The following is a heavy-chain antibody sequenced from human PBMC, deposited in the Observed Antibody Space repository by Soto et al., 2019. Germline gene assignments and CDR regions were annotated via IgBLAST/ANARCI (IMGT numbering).Heavy chain of an antibody. J-gene: IGHJ4*02. CDR2: INHSGST. Sequence: PSETLSLTCAVYGGSFSGYYWRWIRQPPGKGLEWIGEINHSGSTNYNPSLKSRVTISVDTSKNQFSLKLSSVTAADTAVYYCASQTMVRGVMGYWGQGTLVTVS. V-gene: IGHV4-34*01. CDR3: ASQTMVRGVMGY. D-gene: IGHD3-10*01. CDR1: GGSFSGYY.